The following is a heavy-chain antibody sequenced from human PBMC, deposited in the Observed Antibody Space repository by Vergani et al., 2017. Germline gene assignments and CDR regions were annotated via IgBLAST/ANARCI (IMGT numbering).Heavy chain of an antibody. Sequence: VQLVESGGGLVKPGGSLRLSCAASGFTFSSYSMNWVRQAPGKGLEWVSSISSSSSYIYYADSVKGRFTISRDNAKNSLYLQMNSLRAEDTAVYYCARDLPHYYYYGMDVWGQGTTVTVSS. CDR3: ARDLPHYYYYGMDV. J-gene: IGHJ6*02. CDR2: ISSSSSYI. V-gene: IGHV3-21*02. CDR1: GFTFSSYS.